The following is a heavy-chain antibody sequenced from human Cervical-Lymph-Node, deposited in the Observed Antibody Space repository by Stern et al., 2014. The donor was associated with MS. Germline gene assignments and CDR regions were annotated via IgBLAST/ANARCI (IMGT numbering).Heavy chain of an antibody. V-gene: IGHV3-21*01. CDR2: INSDSSYI. D-gene: IGHD3-10*01. Sequence: EVHLVESGGGLVKPGGSLRLSCAASAFTFSSYSMNWVRQAPGKGLEWVSSINSDSSYIYHTDSVKGRFTISRDNAKNSLYLQMNSLRAEDTAVYYCARRGFGEPFDYWGQGTLVTVSS. J-gene: IGHJ4*02. CDR3: ARRGFGEPFDY. CDR1: AFTFSSYS.